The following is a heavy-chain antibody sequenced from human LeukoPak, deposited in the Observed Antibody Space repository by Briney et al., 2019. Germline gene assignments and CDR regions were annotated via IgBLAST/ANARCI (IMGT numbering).Heavy chain of an antibody. D-gene: IGHD6-19*01. CDR3: ARRGYTSGYNFFDY. CDR1: GGSISSYY. V-gene: IGHV4-59*08. CDR2: TYYSGST. J-gene: IGHJ4*02. Sequence: PSETLSLTCTVSGGSISSYYWSWIRQPPGKRLELIGYTYYSGSTAYNPSLKSRVTISLDTSKNQFSLKVTSVTAADTAIYYCARRGYTSGYNFFDYWGQGTLVTVSS.